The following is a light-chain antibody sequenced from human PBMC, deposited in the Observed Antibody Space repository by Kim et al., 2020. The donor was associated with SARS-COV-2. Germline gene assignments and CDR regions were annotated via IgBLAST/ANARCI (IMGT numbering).Light chain of an antibody. Sequence: DLQMTQSPPTLSASVGDRVTITCRASQNINDWLAWYHQKPGKAPKVLIYDASSLESGVPSRFSGSGSGTEFTLTISSLQPDDFGTYYCQRYDGYFVGGTKVDIK. J-gene: IGKJ4*01. CDR1: QNINDW. CDR3: QRYDGY. V-gene: IGKV1-5*01. CDR2: DAS.